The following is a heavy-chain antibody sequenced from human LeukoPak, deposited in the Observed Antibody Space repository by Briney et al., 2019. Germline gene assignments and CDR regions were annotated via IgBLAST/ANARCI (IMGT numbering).Heavy chain of an antibody. Sequence: SQTFSLTCAISGDSVSSNSAAWNWVRQSPSRGLEWLGRTYYRSKWYYDYAISVKSRITIIPDTSKNQFSLQLNSVLPEDTALYYCARDASNWLDPWGQGTLVTVSS. CDR2: TYYRSKWYY. CDR1: GDSVSSNSAA. CDR3: ARDASNWLDP. V-gene: IGHV6-1*01. J-gene: IGHJ5*02.